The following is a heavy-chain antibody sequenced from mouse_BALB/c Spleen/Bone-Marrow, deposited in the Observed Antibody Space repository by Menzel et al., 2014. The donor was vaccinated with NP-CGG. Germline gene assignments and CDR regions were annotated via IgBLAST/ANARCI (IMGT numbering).Heavy chain of an antibody. J-gene: IGHJ3*01. CDR2: IFPGTDTT. CDR3: ARNYDYDEGAWFTY. V-gene: IGHV1S132*01. Sequence: VMLVESGAEVVNPGASVKLSYRTSGYTFTNYWIQWVKQRPGQGLGWIGEIFPGTDTTYYNEKFKDKATLTIDTSSSTAYMQLSNLTSEDSAVYSCARNYDYDEGAWFTYWGQGTLVTVSA. CDR1: GYTFTNYW. D-gene: IGHD2-4*01.